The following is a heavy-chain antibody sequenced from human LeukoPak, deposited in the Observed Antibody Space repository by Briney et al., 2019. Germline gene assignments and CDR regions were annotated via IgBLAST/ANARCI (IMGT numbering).Heavy chain of an antibody. CDR1: GGSISSYY. CDR3: ARAPGYCSSTSCYGGAFDI. CDR2: IYYSGST. J-gene: IGHJ3*02. D-gene: IGHD2-2*01. Sequence: PSETLSLTCTVSGGSISSYYWSWIRQPPGKGLEWIGYIYYSGSTNYNPSLKSRVTISVDTSKNQFSLKLSSVTAADTAVYYCARAPGYCSSTSCYGGAFDIWGQGTMVTVSS. V-gene: IGHV4-59*01.